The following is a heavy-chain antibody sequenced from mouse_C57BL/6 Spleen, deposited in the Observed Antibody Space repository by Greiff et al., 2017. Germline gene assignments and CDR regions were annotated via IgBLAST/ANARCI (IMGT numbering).Heavy chain of an antibody. CDR2: IWSDGST. Sequence: VKLVESGPGLVAPSQSLSITCTVSGFSLTSYGVHWVRQPPGKGLEWLVVIWSDGSTTYNSALKSRLSISKDNSKSQVFLKMNSLQTDDTAMYYCARHADYCYGRRNAMDYWGQGTSVTVSS. D-gene: IGHD1-1*01. V-gene: IGHV2-6-1*01. CDR3: ARHADYCYGRRNAMDY. J-gene: IGHJ4*01. CDR1: GFSLTSYG.